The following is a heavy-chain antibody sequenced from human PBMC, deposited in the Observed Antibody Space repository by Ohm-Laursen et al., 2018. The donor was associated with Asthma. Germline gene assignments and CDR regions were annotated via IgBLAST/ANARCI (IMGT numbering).Heavy chain of an antibody. V-gene: IGHV3-30*03. Sequence: SLRLSCTASGFTFSSYAMTWVRQAPGKGLEWVAVISYDGSNKYYADSVKGRFTISRDNSKNTLYLQMNSLRAEDTAVYYCARAGVTFWRNVNWFDPWGQGTLVTVSS. CDR1: GFTFSSYA. J-gene: IGHJ5*02. CDR3: ARAGVTFWRNVNWFDP. D-gene: IGHD3-3*01. CDR2: ISYDGSNK.